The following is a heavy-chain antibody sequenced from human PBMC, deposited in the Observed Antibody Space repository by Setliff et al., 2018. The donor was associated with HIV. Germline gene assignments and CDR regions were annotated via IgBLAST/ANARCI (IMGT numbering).Heavy chain of an antibody. J-gene: IGHJ5*02. CDR3: ARLNQQWLVRDSGSNWFDP. CDR2: IYYSGST. CDR1: GASISSFY. D-gene: IGHD6-19*01. V-gene: IGHV4-59*08. Sequence: LSLTCTVSGASISSFYWSWIRQPPGKGLDWIGYIYYSGSTNYNPSLKSRVTMSVDTSKNRFSLKLNSVTAADTAVYYCARLNQQWLVRDSGSNWFDPWGQGILVTVSS.